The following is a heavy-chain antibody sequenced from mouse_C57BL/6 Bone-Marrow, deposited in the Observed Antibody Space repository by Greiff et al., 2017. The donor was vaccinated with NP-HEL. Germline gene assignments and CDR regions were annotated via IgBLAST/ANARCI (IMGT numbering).Heavy chain of an antibody. V-gene: IGHV2-6*01. J-gene: IGHJ3*01. CDR2: IWGVGST. D-gene: IGHD2-3*01. CDR3: ASDRADGYYPFAY. CDR1: GFSLTSYG. Sequence: QVQLQQSGPGLVAPSQSLSITCTVSGFSLTSYGVDWVRQSPGKGLEWLGVIWGVGSTNYNSALKSRLSISKDNSKSQVFLKMNSLQTDDTAMYYCASDRADGYYPFAYWGQGTLVTVSA.